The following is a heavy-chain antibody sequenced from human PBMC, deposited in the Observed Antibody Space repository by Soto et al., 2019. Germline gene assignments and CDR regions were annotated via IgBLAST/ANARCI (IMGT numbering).Heavy chain of an antibody. D-gene: IGHD3-22*01. CDR3: ARHGPPLYYYDSSGYYIDY. CDR2: IYPGDSDT. V-gene: IGHV5-51*01. J-gene: IGHJ4*02. CDR1: GYSFTSYW. Sequence: GESLKISCKGSGYSFTSYWIGWVRQMPGKGLEWMGIIYPGDSDTRYSPSFQGLVTISADKSISTAYLQWRSLKASDTAMYYCARHGPPLYYYDSSGYYIDYWGQGTLVTVSS.